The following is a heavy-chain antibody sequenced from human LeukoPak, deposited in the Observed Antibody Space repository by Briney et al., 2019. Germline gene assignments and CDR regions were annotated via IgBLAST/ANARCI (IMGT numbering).Heavy chain of an antibody. D-gene: IGHD1-26*01. Sequence: RAGGSLRLSCAASGFTFSSYSMNWVRQAPGKGLEWVSYISSSSSTIYYADSVKGRFTISRDNAKNSLYLQMNSLRDEDTAVYYCASRSGSYLANYFDYWGQGTLVTVSS. V-gene: IGHV3-48*02. J-gene: IGHJ4*02. CDR1: GFTFSSYS. CDR3: ASRSGSYLANYFDY. CDR2: ISSSSSTI.